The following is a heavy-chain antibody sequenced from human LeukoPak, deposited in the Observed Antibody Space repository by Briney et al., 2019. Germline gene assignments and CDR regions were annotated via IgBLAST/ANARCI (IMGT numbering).Heavy chain of an antibody. V-gene: IGHV4-4*07. Sequence: SETLSLTCTVSGGSISSYYWSWIRQPAGKGLEWIGRIYTSGSTNYNPSLKSRVTMSVDTSKNQFSLKLSSVIAADTAVYYCALLYDYVWGGYLDYWGQGTLVTVSS. CDR1: GGSISSYY. J-gene: IGHJ4*02. CDR3: ALLYDYVWGGYLDY. CDR2: IYTSGST. D-gene: IGHD3-16*02.